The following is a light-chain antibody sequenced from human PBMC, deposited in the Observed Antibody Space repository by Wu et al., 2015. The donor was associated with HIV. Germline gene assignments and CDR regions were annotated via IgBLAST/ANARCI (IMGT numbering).Light chain of an antibody. CDR2: AAS. V-gene: IGKV1-39*01. Sequence: DIQMTQSPSSLSASVGDRVTLTCRASQNIPESLNWYQQKPGKAPKLLIYAASILYSGVPLRFSASASGTDFTLTISSLEIEDFATYYCLQTYNYPPTFGGGTKVEIK. CDR3: LQTYNYPPT. CDR1: QNIPES. J-gene: IGKJ4*01.